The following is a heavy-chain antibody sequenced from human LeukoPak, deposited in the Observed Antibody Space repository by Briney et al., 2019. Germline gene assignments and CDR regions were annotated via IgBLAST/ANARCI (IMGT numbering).Heavy chain of an antibody. D-gene: IGHD4-17*01. CDR1: GFTFSNYW. Sequence: GGSLRLSCEASGFTFSNYWMHWVRQAPGKGLVWVSRIDSDGSSTTYADSVKGRFTISRDNAKNTLYLQMNSLRAEDTDVYYCATDDDDGDSSPEYWGQGTLVTVSS. CDR3: ATDDDDGDSSPEY. CDR2: IDSDGSST. J-gene: IGHJ4*02. V-gene: IGHV3-74*01.